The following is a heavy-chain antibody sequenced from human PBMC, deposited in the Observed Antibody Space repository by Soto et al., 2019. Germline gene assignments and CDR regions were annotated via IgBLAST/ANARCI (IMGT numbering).Heavy chain of an antibody. D-gene: IGHD6-13*01. Sequence: ASVKVSCKASGYTFTSYDVNWVRQATGQGLEWMGWMNPNSGNTGYAQKFQGRLTMSWTTSISTAYMELSSLTSDDTAVYYCARAGMPAAGTRGLVWFDPWGQGTLVTVSS. CDR2: MNPNSGNT. CDR1: GYTFTSYD. V-gene: IGHV1-8*01. J-gene: IGHJ5*02. CDR3: ARAGMPAAGTRGLVWFDP.